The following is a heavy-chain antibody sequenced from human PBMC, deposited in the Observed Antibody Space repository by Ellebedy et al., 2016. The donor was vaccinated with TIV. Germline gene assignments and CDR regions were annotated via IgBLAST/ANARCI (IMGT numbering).Heavy chain of an antibody. CDR1: GFTFSSYW. J-gene: IGHJ4*02. V-gene: IGHV3-7*01. Sequence: GESLKISCAASGFTFSSYWMSWVRQAPGKGLEWVANIKQDGSEKYYVDSVKGRFTISRDNAKNSLYLQMNSLRAEDRAVYYCARDWYYGSGSPLSDYWGQGTLVTVSS. CDR3: ARDWYYGSGSPLSDY. CDR2: IKQDGSEK. D-gene: IGHD3-10*01.